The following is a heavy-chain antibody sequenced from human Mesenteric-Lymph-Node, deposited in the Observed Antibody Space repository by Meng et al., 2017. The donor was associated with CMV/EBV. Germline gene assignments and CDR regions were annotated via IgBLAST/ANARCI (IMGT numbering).Heavy chain of an antibody. CDR3: ARDYNDFWSGYWF. J-gene: IGHJ4*02. CDR2: ISSSSSTI. D-gene: IGHD3-3*01. Sequence: GGSLRLSCAASGFTFSSYSMNWVRQAPGKGLEWVSYISSSSSTIYYADSVKGRFTISRDNAKNSLYLQMNSLRTEDTAVYYCARDYNDFWSGYWFGGQGTLVTVSS. V-gene: IGHV3-48*04. CDR1: GFTFSSYS.